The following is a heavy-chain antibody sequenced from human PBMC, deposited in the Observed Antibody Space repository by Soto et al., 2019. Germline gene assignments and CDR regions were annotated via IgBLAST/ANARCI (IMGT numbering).Heavy chain of an antibody. D-gene: IGHD2-15*01. CDR3: ARVHTYYYYSGSFDF. J-gene: IGHJ4*02. Sequence: ASVKVSCKASGYTFTVYYLNWLRQAPGQGLEWMGWINPNNGDTNYAQNFQGNVTMTRDTSISTAYMELSGLRSDDTAVYYCARVHTYYYYSGSFDFWGQGTLVTVSS. CDR1: GYTFTVYY. CDR2: INPNNGDT. V-gene: IGHV1-2*02.